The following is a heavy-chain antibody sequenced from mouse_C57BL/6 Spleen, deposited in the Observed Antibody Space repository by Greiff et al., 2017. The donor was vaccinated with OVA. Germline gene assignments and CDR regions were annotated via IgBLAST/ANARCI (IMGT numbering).Heavy chain of an antibody. CDR3: ARFLYEYEFAC. Sequence: QVQLKQPGAELVKPGASVKLSCKASGYTFTSYWMHWVKQRPGRGLEWIGRIDPNSGGTKYNEKFKSKATLTVDKPSSTAYMQLSSLTSEDSAVYYCARFLYEYEFACWGQGTLVTVSA. V-gene: IGHV1-72*01. D-gene: IGHD2-4*01. J-gene: IGHJ3*01. CDR2: IDPNSGGT. CDR1: GYTFTSYW.